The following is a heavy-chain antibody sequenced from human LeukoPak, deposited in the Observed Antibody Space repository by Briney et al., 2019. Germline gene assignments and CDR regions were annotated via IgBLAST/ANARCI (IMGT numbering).Heavy chain of an antibody. J-gene: IGHJ4*02. CDR1: GFTFSSYG. CDR2: IWYDGSNK. CDR3: AKDTSSGRSTADY. Sequence: GGSLRLSCAASGFTFSSYGMHWVRQAPGKGLEWVAVIWYDGSNKYYADSVKGRFTISRDNSKNTLYLQMNSLRAEDTAVYYCAKDTSSGRSTADYWGQGTLVTVSS. D-gene: IGHD6-19*01. V-gene: IGHV3-33*06.